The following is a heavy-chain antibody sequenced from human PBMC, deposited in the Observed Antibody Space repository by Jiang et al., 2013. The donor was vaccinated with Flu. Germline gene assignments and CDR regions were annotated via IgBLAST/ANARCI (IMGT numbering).Heavy chain of an antibody. Sequence: GPGLVKPSETLSLTCTVFSGSISSHYWSWIRQPPGKGLEWIGYIHNSGTTNYNPSLKSRVTISIDTSTNQFSLKLISVTAPDTAVYYCARSYCGGDCYSMFGYSYYGMDVWGPRGPRSPSPQ. J-gene: IGHJ6*01. D-gene: IGHD2-21*02. CDR2: IHNSGTT. CDR1: SGSISSHY. CDR3: ARSYCGGDCYSMFGYSYYGMDV. V-gene: IGHV4-59*08.